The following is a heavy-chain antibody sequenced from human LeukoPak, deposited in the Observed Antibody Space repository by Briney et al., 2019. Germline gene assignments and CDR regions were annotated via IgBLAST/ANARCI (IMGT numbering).Heavy chain of an antibody. V-gene: IGHV3-21*01. CDR1: GFTFSSYT. J-gene: IGHJ4*02. D-gene: IGHD1-26*01. CDR2: ISSSSYI. CDR3: ARDPGYYGY. Sequence: KSGGSLRLSCAAPGFTFSSYTMNWVRQAPGKGLEWVSSISSSSYIYYADSVKGRFTISRDNAKNSLYLQMSSLRAEDTGVYYCARDPGYYGYWGQGTLVTVSS.